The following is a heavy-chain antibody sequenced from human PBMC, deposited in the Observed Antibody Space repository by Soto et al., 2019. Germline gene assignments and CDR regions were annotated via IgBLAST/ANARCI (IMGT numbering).Heavy chain of an antibody. J-gene: IGHJ4*02. Sequence: QVQLVESGGGVVQPGRSLRLSCAASGFTFSSYGMHWVRQAPGKGLEWVAVISYDGSNKYYADSVKGRFTISRDNSKNTLYLQMNSLRAEDTAVYYCAKDPRTLYYDSSGLGNYFDYWGQGTLVTVSS. D-gene: IGHD3-22*01. CDR1: GFTFSSYG. V-gene: IGHV3-30*18. CDR2: ISYDGSNK. CDR3: AKDPRTLYYDSSGLGNYFDY.